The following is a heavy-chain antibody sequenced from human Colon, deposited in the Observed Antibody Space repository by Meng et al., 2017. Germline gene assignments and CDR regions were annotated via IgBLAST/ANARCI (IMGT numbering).Heavy chain of an antibody. J-gene: IGHJ4*02. Sequence: QVQLVESGGGVVQPGWSLRLSCAASGFIFSNYGMHWVRQAPGKGLEWVAAIQYDGSQEYYADSVKGRLTISRDDSKNTMSMQMNSLRAEDTAVYYCARDADGSGHWGHFDQWGQGTLVTVSS. V-gene: IGHV3-33*01. CDR2: IQYDGSQE. CDR3: ARDADGSGHWGHFDQ. D-gene: IGHD3-22*01. CDR1: GFIFSNYG.